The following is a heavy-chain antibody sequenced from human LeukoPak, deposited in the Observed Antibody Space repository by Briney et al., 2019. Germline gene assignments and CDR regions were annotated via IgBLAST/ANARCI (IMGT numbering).Heavy chain of an antibody. CDR1: GFTFNYAW. J-gene: IGHJ4*02. Sequence: PGGSLRLSCAASGFTFNYAWMSWVRQAPGKGLEWVGCIKSKTDGETTDYAAPVKGSFTISRDDSKNTLYLQMNSLKTEGTALYYCTTAPSGYAYMNGWHLDYWGQGALVTVSS. V-gene: IGHV3-15*01. D-gene: IGHD5-18*01. CDR3: TTAPSGYAYMNGWHLDY. CDR2: IKSKTDGETT.